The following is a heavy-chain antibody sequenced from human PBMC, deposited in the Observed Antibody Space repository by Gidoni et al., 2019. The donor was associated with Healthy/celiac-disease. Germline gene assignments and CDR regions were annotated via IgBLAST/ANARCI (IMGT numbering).Heavy chain of an antibody. J-gene: IGHJ6*02. V-gene: IGHV3-74*01. CDR3: ARDQVVVLMVYAKDYYYYGMDV. D-gene: IGHD2-8*01. CDR1: GFTFSSVW. CDR2: INSDGSST. Sequence: EVQLVESGGGLVQPGGSLRLSCAASGFTFSSVWMNWISQAPGKGLVWVSRINSDGSSTSYADSVKGRFTISRDNAKNTLYLQMNSLRAEDTAVYYCARDQVVVLMVYAKDYYYYGMDVWGQGTTVTVSS.